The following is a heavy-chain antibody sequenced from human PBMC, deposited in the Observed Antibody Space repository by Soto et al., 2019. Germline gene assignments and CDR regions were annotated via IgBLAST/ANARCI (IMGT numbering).Heavy chain of an antibody. CDR1: GFTFASYA. V-gene: IGHV3-23*01. Sequence: EVQLLESGGGLVQPGGSLRLYCAASGFTFASYAMTWVRQAPGKGLEWVSTIASNGVTTYYADSVKGRFTISRDSSKNALYLQMNSLRAEDSAFYYCAKDSIGDTCTTDGCLGNWGKGTLVTVSS. J-gene: IGHJ4*02. CDR2: IASNGVTT. D-gene: IGHD2-8*01. CDR3: AKDSIGDTCTTDGCLGN.